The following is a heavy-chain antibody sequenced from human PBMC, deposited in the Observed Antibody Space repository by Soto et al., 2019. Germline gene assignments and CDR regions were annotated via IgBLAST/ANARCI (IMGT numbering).Heavy chain of an antibody. CDR1: GFTFDDYA. J-gene: IGHJ6*03. Sequence: PGGSLRLSCAASGFTFDDYAMHWARQAPGKGLEWVSGISWNSGSIGYADSVKGRFTISRDNAKNSLYLQMNSLRAEDTALYYCAKAGEAYYYYYYMDVWGKGTTVTVSS. V-gene: IGHV3-9*01. CDR2: ISWNSGSI. CDR3: AKAGEAYYYYYYMDV.